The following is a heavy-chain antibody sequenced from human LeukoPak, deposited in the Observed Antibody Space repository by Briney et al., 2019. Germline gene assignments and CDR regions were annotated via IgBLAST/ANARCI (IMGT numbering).Heavy chain of an antibody. J-gene: IGHJ3*02. CDR1: GGSISSSSYY. CDR3: AIRASYSAFDI. D-gene: IGHD1-26*01. Sequence: SETLSLTCTVSGGSISSSSYYWGWSRQPPGTGREWVGSIYYSGSTYYNPSLKSRVTISVDTSKNQFSLKLSSVTAADTAVYYCAIRASYSAFDIWGQGTMVTVSS. CDR2: IYYSGST. V-gene: IGHV4-39*01.